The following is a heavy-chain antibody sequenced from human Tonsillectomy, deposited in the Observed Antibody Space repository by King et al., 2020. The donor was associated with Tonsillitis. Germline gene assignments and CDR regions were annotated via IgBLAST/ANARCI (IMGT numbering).Heavy chain of an antibody. J-gene: IGHJ4*02. Sequence: QLQESGPGLVKPSETLSLTCSVSAGSISSYYWSWIRQPPGKGLEWIGYIYYDGSTSYNPSLKSRVTISVDTSKNQLSLKLSSVTAADTAVYYCARDFASGSYWGLDYWGQGTLVTVSS. D-gene: IGHD3-10*01. CDR1: AGSISSYY. V-gene: IGHV4-59*01. CDR3: ARDFASGSYWGLDY. CDR2: IYYDGST.